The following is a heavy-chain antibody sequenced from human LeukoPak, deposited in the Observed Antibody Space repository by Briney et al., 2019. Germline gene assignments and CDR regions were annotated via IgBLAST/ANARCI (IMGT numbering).Heavy chain of an antibody. CDR3: ARDYSSSSLWFDP. CDR2: IYYSGST. Sequence: SETLSLTCTVSGGSISSYYWSWIRQPPGRGLEWIGYIYYSGSTNYNPSLKSRVTISVDTSKNQFSLKLNSVTAADTAVYYCARDYSSSSLWFDPWGQGTLVTVSS. V-gene: IGHV4-59*01. J-gene: IGHJ5*02. D-gene: IGHD6-6*01. CDR1: GGSISSYY.